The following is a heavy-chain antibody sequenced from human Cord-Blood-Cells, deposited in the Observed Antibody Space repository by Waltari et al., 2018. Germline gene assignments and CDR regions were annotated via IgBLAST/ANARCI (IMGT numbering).Heavy chain of an antibody. CDR3: ARGWWSQGFDP. V-gene: IGHV4-34*01. D-gene: IGHD2-15*01. Sequence: QVQLQQWGAGLLKPSETLSLTCAVYGGSFSGYYWSWIRQPPGKGLEWIGEINHSGSTSYNPSLKRRVTISVDTSKNQFSLKLSSVAAADTAVYYCARGWWSQGFDPWGQGTLVTVSS. CDR1: GGSFSGYY. J-gene: IGHJ5*02. CDR2: INHSGST.